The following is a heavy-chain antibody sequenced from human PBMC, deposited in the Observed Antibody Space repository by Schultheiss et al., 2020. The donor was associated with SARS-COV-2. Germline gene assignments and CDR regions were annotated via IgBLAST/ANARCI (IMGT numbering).Heavy chain of an antibody. Sequence: GGSLRLSCAASGFTFSNYGMHWVRQAPGKGLEWVAVIWNDGTTAWYAGSVKGRFTISRDNSNNTLFLQMNSLRPEDTAMYYCAAAHCTSTSCTEALRRYYGVDVWGRGTTVTVSS. CDR3: AAAHCTSTSCTEALRRYYGVDV. CDR2: IWNDGTTA. CDR1: GFTFSNYG. V-gene: IGHV3-33*08. J-gene: IGHJ6*02. D-gene: IGHD2-2*01.